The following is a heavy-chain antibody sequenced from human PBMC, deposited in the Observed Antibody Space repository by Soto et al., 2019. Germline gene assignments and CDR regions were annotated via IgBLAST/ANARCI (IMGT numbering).Heavy chain of an antibody. CDR3: ARESLDIVATIGELDY. Sequence: EVRLVESGGGLVQPGGSLRLSCAASGFTFSSYWMNWVRHAPGKGLEWGANIKEDGSEKYHIDSVKGRFTISRDHAKNSLYLKMNSLRAEDTAVYYCARESLDIVATIGELDYWGQGTLVTVSS. J-gene: IGHJ4*02. CDR2: IKEDGSEK. D-gene: IGHD5-12*01. CDR1: GFTFSSYW. V-gene: IGHV3-7*01.